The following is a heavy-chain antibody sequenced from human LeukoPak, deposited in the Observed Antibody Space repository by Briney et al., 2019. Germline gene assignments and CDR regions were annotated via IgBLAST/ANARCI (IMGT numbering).Heavy chain of an antibody. Sequence: ASVKVSCKASGYTFTGFHMHWVRQAPGQGLEWMGWINPNSGGTNYAQKFQGRVTMTRDTSISTVYMELRSLRSDDTAVYYCALGSYEPYYFDYWGQGTLVTVSS. V-gene: IGHV1-2*02. J-gene: IGHJ4*02. CDR2: INPNSGGT. CDR3: ALGSYEPYYFDY. CDR1: GYTFTGFH. D-gene: IGHD3-10*01.